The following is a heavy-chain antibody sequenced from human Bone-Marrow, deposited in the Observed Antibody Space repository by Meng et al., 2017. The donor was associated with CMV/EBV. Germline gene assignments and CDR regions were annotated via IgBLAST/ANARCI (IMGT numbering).Heavy chain of an antibody. V-gene: IGHV3-7*01. CDR3: ARVFAREGSAFNAFDI. D-gene: IGHD2-21*01. CDR1: GFTFSRYW. CDR2: IKQDGSAE. Sequence: GEYLKISCAASGFTFSRYWMSWVRQAPGKGLEWVANIKQDGSAEEYVDSVKGRFIISRDNGKNSLYLQVNNLRVEDTAVYYCARVFAREGSAFNAFDIWGRGTMVTVSS. J-gene: IGHJ3*02.